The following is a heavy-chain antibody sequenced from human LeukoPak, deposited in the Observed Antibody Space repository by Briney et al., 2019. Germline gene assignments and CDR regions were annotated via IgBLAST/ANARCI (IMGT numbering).Heavy chain of an antibody. D-gene: IGHD4-17*01. Sequence: PGGSLRLSCAASGFTFSSYSMNWVRQAPGKGLEWVSSISSSSSYIYYADSVKGRFTISRDNAKNSLYLQMNSLRAEDTAVYYCASPSHDYGDYLFDYWGQGTLVTVSS. CDR1: GFTFSSYS. CDR2: ISSSSSYI. J-gene: IGHJ4*02. CDR3: ASPSHDYGDYLFDY. V-gene: IGHV3-21*04.